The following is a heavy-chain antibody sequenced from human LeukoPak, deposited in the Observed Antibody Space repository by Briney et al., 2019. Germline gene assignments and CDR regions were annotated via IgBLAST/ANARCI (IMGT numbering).Heavy chain of an antibody. Sequence: GESLETPCKGPGYRFTSYWIGWVRQMPGRGLEGMGIIYLGDSETRYSPSSQGKVPISAEKSISTAYLQWSSLKASDTARYYFARPGKPAEVYYFDYWGQGTLVTVSS. V-gene: IGHV5-51*01. D-gene: IGHD1-26*01. J-gene: IGHJ4*02. CDR3: ARPGKPAEVYYFDY. CDR2: IYLGDSET. CDR1: GYRFTSYW.